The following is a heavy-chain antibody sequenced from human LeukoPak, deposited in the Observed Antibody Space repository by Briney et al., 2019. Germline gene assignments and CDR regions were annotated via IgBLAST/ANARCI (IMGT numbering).Heavy chain of an antibody. CDR1: GFTFSNYA. V-gene: IGHV3-23*01. CDR3: AKVEPGSDY. Sequence: GGSLRLSCAASGFTFSNYAMSWLRQAPGKGLEWVSAISGSGGTTYYADSVKGRFTISRENSKNTLYLQMNSLRAEDTAVYYCAKVEPGSDYWGQGTLVTVSS. D-gene: IGHD5-24*01. J-gene: IGHJ4*02. CDR2: ISGSGGTT.